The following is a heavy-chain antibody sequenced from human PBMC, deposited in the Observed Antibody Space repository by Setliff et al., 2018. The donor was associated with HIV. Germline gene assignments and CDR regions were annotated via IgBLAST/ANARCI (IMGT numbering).Heavy chain of an antibody. D-gene: IGHD2-21*02. CDR3: AMSDWPYYYYYYAMDV. Sequence: ASVXVSCKASGYTFTSNDVCWARQATGQGLEWMGWMNPDSGNTGYAQKFKGRVTLTRNTSLTTAYMELSSLRSDDTAVYYCAMSDWPYYYYYYAMDVWGQGTTVTVSS. V-gene: IGHV1-8*02. CDR1: GYTFTSND. CDR2: MNPDSGNT. J-gene: IGHJ6*02.